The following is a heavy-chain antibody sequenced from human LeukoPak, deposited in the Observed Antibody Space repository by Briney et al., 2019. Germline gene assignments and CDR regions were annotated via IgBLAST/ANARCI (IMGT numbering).Heavy chain of an antibody. D-gene: IGHD3-10*01. J-gene: IGHJ4*02. CDR1: GFTFSSYG. CDR2: IWYDGSNK. V-gene: IGHV3-33*01. Sequence: PGRSLRLSCAVSGFTFSSYGMHWVRQAPGKGLEWVAVIWYDGSNKYYADSVKGRFTISRDNSKNTLYLQMNSLRAEDTAVYYCAITYYYGSGLDYWGQGTLVTVSS. CDR3: AITYYYGSGLDY.